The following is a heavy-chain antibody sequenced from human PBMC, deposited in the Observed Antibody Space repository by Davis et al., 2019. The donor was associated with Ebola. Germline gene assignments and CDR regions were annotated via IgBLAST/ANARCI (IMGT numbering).Heavy chain of an antibody. Sequence: GESLKISCAASGFTFDDYAMHWVRQAPGKGLEWVSLISWDGDSTYYADSVKGRFIISRDNSKNSLYLQMNSLRPEDTALYYCVKDTGRGTIAAADTIDYWGQGTLVTVSS. CDR2: ISWDGDST. CDR3: VKDTGRGTIAAADTIDY. CDR1: GFTFDDYA. D-gene: IGHD6-13*01. V-gene: IGHV3-43D*03. J-gene: IGHJ4*02.